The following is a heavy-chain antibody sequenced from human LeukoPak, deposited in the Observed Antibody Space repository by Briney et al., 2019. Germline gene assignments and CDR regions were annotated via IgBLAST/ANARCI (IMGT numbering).Heavy chain of an antibody. Sequence: GGSLRLSCAASEFTFSNYGMHWVRQAPGKGLEWVAVISYDGSNKYYADSVKGRFTISRDNSKNTLYLQMNSLIAEDTAVYYCAKALTIAVAGTFDYWGQGTLVTVSS. CDR2: ISYDGSNK. CDR1: EFTFSNYG. J-gene: IGHJ4*02. CDR3: AKALTIAVAGTFDY. V-gene: IGHV3-30*18. D-gene: IGHD6-19*01.